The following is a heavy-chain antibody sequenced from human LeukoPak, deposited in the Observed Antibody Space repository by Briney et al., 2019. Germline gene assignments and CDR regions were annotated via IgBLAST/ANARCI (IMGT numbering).Heavy chain of an antibody. D-gene: IGHD1-26*01. CDR1: GYTFTAYG. J-gene: IGHJ4*02. CDR3: ARGNLGGNFDY. V-gene: IGHV1-18*01. CDR2: INTYNGNT. Sequence: GASVKVSCKASGYTFTAYGISWVRQAPGQGLEWMGWINTYNGNTKSAQKVQGRVTMTTDTSTNTADMELRSLASDDTAVYYCARGNLGGNFDYWGQGTLVTVSS.